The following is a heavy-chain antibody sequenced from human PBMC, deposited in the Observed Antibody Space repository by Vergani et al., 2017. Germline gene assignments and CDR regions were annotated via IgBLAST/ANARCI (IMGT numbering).Heavy chain of an antibody. Sequence: QVQLVQSGAEVKKPGASVKVSCKASGYTFTSYAMHWVRQAPGQRLEWMGWINAGNGNTKYSQKFQGRVTITRDTSASTAYMELSSLRSEDTAVYYCARDRVVPAASSYGMDVWGQGTTVTVSS. D-gene: IGHD2-2*01. CDR2: INAGNGNT. CDR3: ARDRVVPAASSYGMDV. J-gene: IGHJ6*02. V-gene: IGHV1-3*01. CDR1: GYTFTSYA.